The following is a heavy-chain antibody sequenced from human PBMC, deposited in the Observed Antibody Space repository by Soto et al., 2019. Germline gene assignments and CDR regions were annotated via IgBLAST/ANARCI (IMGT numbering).Heavy chain of an antibody. Sequence: SETLSLTCIVSGESISGTIYYWSWIRQPPGRRLEWIGYIDSSGDTSYNPSLQSRVTISVDTSTKQFSLKLSSVTAADTAVYYCVRQGFGRLHGLVDVWGQGTTVTVSS. V-gene: IGHV4-59*08. D-gene: IGHD3-10*01. CDR1: GESISGTIYY. CDR3: VRQGFGRLHGLVDV. J-gene: IGHJ6*02. CDR2: IDSSGDT.